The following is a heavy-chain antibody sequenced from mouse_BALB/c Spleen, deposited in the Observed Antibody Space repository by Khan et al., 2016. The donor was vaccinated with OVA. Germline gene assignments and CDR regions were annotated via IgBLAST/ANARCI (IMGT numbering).Heavy chain of an antibody. Sequence: VQLQQSGPEMVKPGTSVRISCKASGYTFTSYYINWVKRRPGQGLEWIGWIYPGNVNTKYNEKFKGKATLTADKSSSTAYMQLSSLTSEDSAVFFCAREAYYDNCRAWFAYWGQGTLVTVSA. CDR2: IYPGNVNT. CDR3: AREAYYDNCRAWFAY. V-gene: IGHV1S56*01. D-gene: IGHD2-10*01. J-gene: IGHJ3*01. CDR1: GYTFTSYY.